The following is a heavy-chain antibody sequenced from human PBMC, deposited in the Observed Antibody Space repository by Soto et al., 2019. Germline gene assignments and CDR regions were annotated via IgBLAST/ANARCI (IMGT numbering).Heavy chain of an antibody. D-gene: IGHD2-15*01. CDR2: VYTSGST. CDR1: GGSISSYY. Sequence: SETLSLTCTVSGGSISSYYWSWIRQPAGKGLEWIGRVYTSGSTNYNPSPKSRVTVSVDTSKNQFSLNLSSVTAADTAVYYCARDSYCSGGTCYHYYWGQGTLVTVSS. J-gene: IGHJ4*02. CDR3: ARDSYCSGGTCYHYY. V-gene: IGHV4-4*07.